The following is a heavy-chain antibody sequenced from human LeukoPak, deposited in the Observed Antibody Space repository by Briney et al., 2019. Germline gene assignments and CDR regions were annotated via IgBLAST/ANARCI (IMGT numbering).Heavy chain of an antibody. CDR2: ISYDGSNK. J-gene: IGHJ4*02. CDR1: GFTFSSYG. Sequence: GGSLRLSCAASGFTFSSYGMHWVRQAPGKGLKWVAVISYDGSNKYYADSVKGRFTISRDNSKNTLYLQMNSLRAEDTAVYYCASRDQAAAGTDYWGQGTLVTVSS. CDR3: ASRDQAAAGTDY. V-gene: IGHV3-30*03. D-gene: IGHD6-13*01.